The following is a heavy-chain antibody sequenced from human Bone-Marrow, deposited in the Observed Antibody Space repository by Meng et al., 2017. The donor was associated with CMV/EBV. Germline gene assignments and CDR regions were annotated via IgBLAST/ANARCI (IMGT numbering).Heavy chain of an antibody. V-gene: IGHV3-74*01. CDR1: GFTFNTYW. CDR2: ISSDGSST. CDR3: EREYRINYDSCGFDF. D-gene: IGHD3-22*01. J-gene: IGHJ4*02. Sequence: GGSLRLSCAASGFTFNTYWIHWVRQAPGKGLVWVSRISSDGSSTSYADSVTGRFTISRDNAKNTPYLKMNSLRDEDTAVYYCEREYRINYDSCGFDFWGQGTLVTVSS.